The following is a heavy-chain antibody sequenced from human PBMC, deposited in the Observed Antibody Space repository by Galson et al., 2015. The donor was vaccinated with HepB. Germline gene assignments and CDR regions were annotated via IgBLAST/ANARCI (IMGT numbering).Heavy chain of an antibody. CDR2: IKRVGSDT. V-gene: IGHV3-7*01. Sequence: SLRLSCAVSGFTYNNYWMSWVRQAPGKGLEWVANIKRVGSDTYYVDSVQGRFTVSRDNAKKTLYLDMNALSVEDTAVYYCARGWYAVVTSGFDYWGQGTLVTVSS. CDR1: GFTYNNYW. J-gene: IGHJ4*02. CDR3: ARGWYAVVTSGFDY. D-gene: IGHD2-8*01.